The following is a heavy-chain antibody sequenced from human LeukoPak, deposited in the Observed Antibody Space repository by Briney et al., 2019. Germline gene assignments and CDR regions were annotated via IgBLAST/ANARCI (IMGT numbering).Heavy chain of an antibody. V-gene: IGHV4-30-4*01. CDR3: ARRRSGAAAGIMHIGDAFDI. CDR1: GGSISSGNYY. D-gene: IGHD6-13*01. Sequence: PSETLSLTCTVSGGSISSGNYYWSWIRQPPGKGLEWIGYIYYSGTTYYNPSLKSRITISVDTSKNQFSLKLSSVTAADTAVYYCARRRSGAAAGIMHIGDAFDIWGQGTMVTVSS. CDR2: IYYSGTT. J-gene: IGHJ3*02.